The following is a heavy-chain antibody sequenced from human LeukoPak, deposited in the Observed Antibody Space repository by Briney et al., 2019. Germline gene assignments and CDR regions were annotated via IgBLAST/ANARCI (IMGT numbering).Heavy chain of an antibody. V-gene: IGHV3-23*01. D-gene: IGHD6-19*01. CDR1: XLXXRTYA. CDR3: ANTGPPPYSNGWASPVVYYFDD. CDR2: IGTDDTK. J-gene: IGHJ4*02. Sequence: GGSLXLSXTXXXLXXRTYAMSWVRQAPGKGLEWVSSIGTDDTKFYGDSVKGRFTISRDNSKNTMYLQMNSLKTEDTAVYHCANTGPPPYSNGWASPVVYYFDDWGQGTLVTVSS.